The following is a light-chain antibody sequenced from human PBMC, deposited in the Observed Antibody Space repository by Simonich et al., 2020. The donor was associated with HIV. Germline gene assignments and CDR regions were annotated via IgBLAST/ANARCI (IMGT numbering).Light chain of an antibody. CDR1: QSVLDRSNTKNY. V-gene: IGKV4-1*01. J-gene: IGKJ5*01. Sequence: DIVMTQSPDSLAVSLGERATINTKSSQSVLDRSNTKNYLAWYQQKPGQSPKLLVYWESTRESGVPDRFSGSGSGTDSTLTISSLQAEDVAVYYCQQYYSTPITFGQGTRLEIK. CDR2: WES. CDR3: QQYYSTPIT.